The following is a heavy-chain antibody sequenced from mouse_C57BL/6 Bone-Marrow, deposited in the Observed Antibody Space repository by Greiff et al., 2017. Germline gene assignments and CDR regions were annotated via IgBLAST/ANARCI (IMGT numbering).Heavy chain of an antibody. CDR2: IYPRDGST. V-gene: IGHV1-85*01. D-gene: IGHD1-1*01. CDR1: GYTFTSYD. Sequence: VQLQQSGPELVKPGASVKLSCKASGYTFTSYDINWVKQRPGPGLEWIGWIYPRDGSTKYNETFKGKATLTVDTSSSTAYMELHSLTSEDSAVYFCARDYGSSYWYFDVWGTGTTVTVSS. J-gene: IGHJ1*03. CDR3: ARDYGSSYWYFDV.